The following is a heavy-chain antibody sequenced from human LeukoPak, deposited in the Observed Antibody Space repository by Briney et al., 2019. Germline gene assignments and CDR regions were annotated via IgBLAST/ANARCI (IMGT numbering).Heavy chain of an antibody. CDR2: ISSRGTST. V-gene: IGHV3-23*01. CDR3: ARMRYCSSASCSIRYFDY. J-gene: IGHJ4*02. D-gene: IGHD2-2*01. Sequence: PGGSLRLSCAASGFAFSSFAVSWGRQAPGKGLEWVSSISSRGTSTYYADSVKGQFIISRDNSKNTLYLHMSSLRAEDTATYYCARMRYCSSASCSIRYFDYWGQGTLVTVSS. CDR1: GFAFSSFA.